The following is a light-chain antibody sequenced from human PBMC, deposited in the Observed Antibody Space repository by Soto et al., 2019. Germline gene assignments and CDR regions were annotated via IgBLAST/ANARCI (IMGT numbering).Light chain of an antibody. CDR1: TGAVTSGYF. V-gene: IGLV7-43*01. J-gene: IGLJ2*01. Sequence: QAVVTQEPSLTVSPGGTVTLTCASNTGAVTSGYFPNWFQQKPGQPPRALIYGTNNKHSWTPARFSGSLLGGKAALTLSSVQPEDEADYYCLLCHGGVLVFGGGTQLTVL. CDR2: GTN. CDR3: LLCHGGVLV.